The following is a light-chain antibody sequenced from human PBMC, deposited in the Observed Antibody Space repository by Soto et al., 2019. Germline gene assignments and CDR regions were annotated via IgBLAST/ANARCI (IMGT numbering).Light chain of an antibody. J-gene: IGKJ4*02. CDR2: AAS. CDR3: QQSYDSPRT. V-gene: IGKV1-39*01. CDR1: QSINKY. Sequence: DIQMTQSPSSLSASVGDRVTITCRASQSINKYLNWYRQKPGKAPELLIYAASSLQNGVPSTFSGSGSGTDFTLTISSLQPEDFATYYCQQSYDSPRTFGGGTKVEIK.